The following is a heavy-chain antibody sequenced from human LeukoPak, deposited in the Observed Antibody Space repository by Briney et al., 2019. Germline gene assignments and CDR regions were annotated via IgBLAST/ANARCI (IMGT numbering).Heavy chain of an antibody. CDR2: INHSGST. CDR1: GGSFSGYY. J-gene: IGHJ4*02. CDR3: ARGGRVVGFDY. Sequence: SETLSLTRAVYGGSFSGYYWSWIRQPPGKGLEWIGEINHSGSTNYNPSLKSRVTISVDTSKNQFSLKLSSVTAADTAVYYCARGGRVVGFDYWGQGTLVAVSS. V-gene: IGHV4-34*01. D-gene: IGHD2-15*01.